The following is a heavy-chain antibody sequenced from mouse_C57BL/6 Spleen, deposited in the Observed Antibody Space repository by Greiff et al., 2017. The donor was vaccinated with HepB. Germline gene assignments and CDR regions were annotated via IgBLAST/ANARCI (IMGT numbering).Heavy chain of an antibody. Sequence: QVQLQQSGAELVRPGASVTLSCKASGYTFTDYEMHWVKQTPVHGLEWIGAIDPETGGTAYNQKFKGKAILTADKSSSTAYMELRSLTSEDSAVYYCTRAHLLPYAMDYWGQGTSVTVSS. CDR1: GYTFTDYE. J-gene: IGHJ4*01. CDR2: IDPETGGT. V-gene: IGHV1-15*01. D-gene: IGHD2-10*01. CDR3: TRAHLLPYAMDY.